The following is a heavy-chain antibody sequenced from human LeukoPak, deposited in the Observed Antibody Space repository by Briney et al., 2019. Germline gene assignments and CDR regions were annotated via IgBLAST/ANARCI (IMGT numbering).Heavy chain of an antibody. CDR1: GFTLSTYS. D-gene: IGHD4-17*01. CDR3: ARGGYGDYGWFDP. Sequence: GGSLRLSCAASGFTLSTYSLNWVRQAPGKGLEWVSSISSSSLYIYYADSVKGRFTISRDNAKNSLFLQMNSLRAEDTAVYYCARGGYGDYGWFDPWGQGTLVTVSS. J-gene: IGHJ5*02. V-gene: IGHV3-21*01. CDR2: ISSSSLYI.